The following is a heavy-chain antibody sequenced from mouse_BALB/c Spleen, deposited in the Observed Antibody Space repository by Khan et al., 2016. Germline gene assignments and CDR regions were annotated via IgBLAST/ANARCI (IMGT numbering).Heavy chain of an antibody. CDR1: GYTFTDYN. CDR2: IYPYNGGT. V-gene: IGHV1S29*02. D-gene: IGHD4-1*01. Sequence: IQLVQSGPELVKPGASVKISCKASGYTFTDYNMHWVKQSHGKSLEWIGYIYPYNGGTGYNQKFKSKATLSVENLSSTAYMDLRSLTSEDSAVYYCAREGNWAFDYGGQGTTLTVSS. J-gene: IGHJ2*01. CDR3: AREGNWAFDY.